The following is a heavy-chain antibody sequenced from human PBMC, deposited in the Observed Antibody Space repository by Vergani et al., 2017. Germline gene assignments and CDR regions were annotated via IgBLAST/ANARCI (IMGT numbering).Heavy chain of an antibody. J-gene: IGHJ3*02. CDR3: ARDSGSYYLSTRAFDI. CDR2: MNPNSGNT. CDR1: GYTFTSYD. Sequence: QVQLVQSGAEVKKPGASVTVSCKASGYTFTSYDINWVRQATGQGLEWMGWMNPNSGNTGYAQKFQGRVTMTRNTSISTAYMELSSLRSEDTAVYYCARDSGSYYLSTRAFDIWGQGTMVTVSS. D-gene: IGHD1-26*01. V-gene: IGHV1-8*01.